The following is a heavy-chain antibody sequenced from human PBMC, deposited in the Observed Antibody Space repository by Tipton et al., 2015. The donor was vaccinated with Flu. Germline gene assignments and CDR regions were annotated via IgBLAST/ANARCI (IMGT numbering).Heavy chain of an antibody. J-gene: IGHJ4*02. CDR1: GFTFSSYG. D-gene: IGHD1-26*01. CDR2: FSGSGGKT. Sequence: SLRLSCVASGFTFSSYGMSWVRQAPGKGLEWVAAFSGSGGKTFFADSVKGRFTISRDNSKNTLYLQMNSLRAEDTAVYYCARLPTRTYCPDYWGQGTLVTVSS. CDR3: ARLPTRTYCPDY. V-gene: IGHV3-23*01.